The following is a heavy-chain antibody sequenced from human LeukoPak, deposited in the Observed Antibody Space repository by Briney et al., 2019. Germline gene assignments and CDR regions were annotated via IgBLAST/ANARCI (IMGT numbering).Heavy chain of an antibody. V-gene: IGHV3-48*03. J-gene: IGHJ5*02. CDR2: ISSSRSNTI. Sequence: PGGSLRLSCAASGFTFTIYEMNWVRQAPGKGLEWVSYISSSRSNTIYYADSVKGRFTISRDDAKNSLYLQMNSLRVEDTAVYYCARSAGTWFDPWGQGTLVTVSS. CDR1: GFTFTIYE. CDR3: ARSAGTWFDP. D-gene: IGHD1-1*01.